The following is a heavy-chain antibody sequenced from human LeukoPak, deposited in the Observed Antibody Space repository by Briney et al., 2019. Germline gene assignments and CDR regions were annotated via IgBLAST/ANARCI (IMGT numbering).Heavy chain of an antibody. D-gene: IGHD1-1*01. CDR2: ISYDGSNK. CDR1: GFTFSSYA. J-gene: IGHJ3*02. V-gene: IGHV3-30*04. CDR3: AKDPRSLEEGAFDI. Sequence: GGSLRLSCAASGFTFSSYAMHWVRQAPGKGLEWVAVISYDGSNKYYADSVKGRFTISRDNSKNTLYLQMNSLRAEDTAVYYCAKDPRSLEEGAFDIWGQGTMVTVSS.